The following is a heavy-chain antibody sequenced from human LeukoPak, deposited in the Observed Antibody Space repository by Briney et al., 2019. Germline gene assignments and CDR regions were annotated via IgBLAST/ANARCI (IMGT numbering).Heavy chain of an antibody. CDR1: GFTFSSYG. CDR2: VSSDGSIK. D-gene: IGHD6-13*01. CDR3: ARGYSSSWLGYLDY. V-gene: IGHV3-30*03. J-gene: IGHJ4*02. Sequence: PGGFLRLSCVASGFTFSSYGIHWVRQAPGKGLEWVAVVSSDGSIKYNADSVKGRFTISRDTSKNAVYLQMNSLGAEDTAFYYCARGYSSSWLGYLDYWGQGTLVTVSS.